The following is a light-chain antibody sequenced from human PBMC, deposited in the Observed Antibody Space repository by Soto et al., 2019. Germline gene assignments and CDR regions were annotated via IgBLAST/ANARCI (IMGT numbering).Light chain of an antibody. CDR1: QTISNF. CDR3: QKYNSAPWT. CDR2: RAS. J-gene: IGKJ1*01. V-gene: IGKV1-5*03. Sequence: DIQMTQSPSTLSAFVGDSVAITCRASQTISNFLAWYQQKPGKAPKLLFYRASNLEGGVPSRFSGSGSGTRGTRTISSLQPEDVATYYCQKYNSAPWTVGQGTKGETK.